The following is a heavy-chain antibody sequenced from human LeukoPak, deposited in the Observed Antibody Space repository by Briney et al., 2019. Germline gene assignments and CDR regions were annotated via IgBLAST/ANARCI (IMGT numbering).Heavy chain of an antibody. V-gene: IGHV3-74*01. CDR1: GFTFSNFW. Sequence: GGSLRLSCAASGFTFSNFWMHWVRQAPGKGLVWVSRINSDGSGISYADSVKGRFTISRDNAKNTLYLQLNSLRAEDTAVYYCASSLAAIGTFDIWGQGTMVTVSS. CDR2: INSDGSGI. D-gene: IGHD6-13*01. J-gene: IGHJ3*02. CDR3: ASSLAAIGTFDI.